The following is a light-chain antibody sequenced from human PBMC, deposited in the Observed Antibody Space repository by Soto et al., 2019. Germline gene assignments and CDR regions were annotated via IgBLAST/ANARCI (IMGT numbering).Light chain of an antibody. J-gene: IGKJ5*01. V-gene: IGKV3-15*01. Sequence: EIVMTQSPASLSVSPGESVTLSCRASQSVASNLVWYQQKPGQAPRLLIYGTSTRATGVPARFSGSGSGTDFTLTISSLQAADFAVYHCQHYNNWPITFGQGTRLDIK. CDR3: QHYNNWPIT. CDR2: GTS. CDR1: QSVASN.